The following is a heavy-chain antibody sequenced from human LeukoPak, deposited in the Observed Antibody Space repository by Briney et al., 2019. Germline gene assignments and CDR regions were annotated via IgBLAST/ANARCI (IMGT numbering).Heavy chain of an antibody. V-gene: IGHV3-30*18. D-gene: IGHD6-13*01. Sequence: GGSLRLSCAASGFTFSSYGMHWVRQAPGKGLEWVAVISYDGSNKYYADSVKGRFTISRDNSKNTLYLQMNSLRAEDTAVYYCAKPGIAAASTSPNWFDPWGQGTLVTVSP. CDR1: GFTFSSYG. J-gene: IGHJ5*02. CDR3: AKPGIAAASTSPNWFDP. CDR2: ISYDGSNK.